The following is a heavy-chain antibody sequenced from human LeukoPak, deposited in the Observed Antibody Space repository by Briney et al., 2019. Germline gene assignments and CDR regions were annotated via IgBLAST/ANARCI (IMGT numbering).Heavy chain of an antibody. CDR2: IRYDGSNK. CDR1: GFTFSSYA. V-gene: IGHV3-30*02. CDR3: AKGGYDFWSGYPDYFDY. Sequence: PGGSLRLSCAASGFTFSSYAMHWVRQAPGKGLEWVAFIRYDGSNKYYADSVKGRFTISRDNSKNTLYLQMNSLRAEDTAVYYCAKGGYDFWSGYPDYFDYWGQGTLVTVSS. D-gene: IGHD3-3*01. J-gene: IGHJ4*02.